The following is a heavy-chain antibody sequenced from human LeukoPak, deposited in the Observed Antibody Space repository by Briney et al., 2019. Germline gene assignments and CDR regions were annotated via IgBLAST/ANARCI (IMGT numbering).Heavy chain of an antibody. Sequence: GGSLRLSCAASGFTFSSYSMNWVRQAPGKGLEWVSYISSSSSTIYYADSVKGRFTISRDNAKNSLYLQMNSLRAEDTAVYYCARLGTHRAGGFDYWGQGTLVTVSS. V-gene: IGHV3-48*04. CDR3: ARLGTHRAGGFDY. J-gene: IGHJ4*02. CDR1: GFTFSSYS. D-gene: IGHD2-8*02. CDR2: ISSSSSTI.